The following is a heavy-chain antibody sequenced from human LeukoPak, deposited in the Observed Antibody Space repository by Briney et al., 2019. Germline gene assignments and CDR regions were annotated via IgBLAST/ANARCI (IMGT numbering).Heavy chain of an antibody. Sequence: SVKVSCKASGGTFSSYAISWVRQAPGQGLEWMGGIIPIFGTANYVQKFQGRVTITADESTSTAYMELSSLRSEDTAVYYCARASLRYCGGDCYSGVYWFDPWGQGTLVTVSS. J-gene: IGHJ5*02. D-gene: IGHD2-21*02. V-gene: IGHV1-69*13. CDR2: IIPIFGTA. CDR1: GGTFSSYA. CDR3: ARASLRYCGGDCYSGVYWFDP.